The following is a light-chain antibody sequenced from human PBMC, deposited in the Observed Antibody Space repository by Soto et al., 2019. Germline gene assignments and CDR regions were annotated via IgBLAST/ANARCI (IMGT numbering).Light chain of an antibody. J-gene: IGKJ2*01. CDR2: DAS. CDR3: QQYESYPYS. V-gene: IGKV1-5*01. CDR1: QTISSW. Sequence: DIQMTQSPSTLSGSVGDRVTITCRASQTISSWLAWYQQKPGKAPKLLIYDASSLDSGVPSRFSGSGYGTEFTLTVSSLQPGDFATYSCQQYESYPYSFGQGTKLEIK.